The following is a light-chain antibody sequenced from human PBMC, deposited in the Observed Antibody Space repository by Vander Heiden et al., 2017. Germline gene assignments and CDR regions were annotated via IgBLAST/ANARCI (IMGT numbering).Light chain of an antibody. CDR1: SPNNGRNY. CDR2: SDD. CDR3: ASWDESLNGWV. J-gene: IGLJ3*02. Sequence: QSVLTQPPSPPGTPAQWVTISSSGRSPNNGRNYVQWSQQLPGPPPTLPLYSDDQRHAGGPEGFSSYKSGTSGYLAISGLQSEDEADYYCASWDESLNGWVFGGGSRLTVL. V-gene: IGLV1-44*01.